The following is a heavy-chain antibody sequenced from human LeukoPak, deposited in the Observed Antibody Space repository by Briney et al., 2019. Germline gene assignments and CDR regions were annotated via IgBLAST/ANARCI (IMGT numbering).Heavy chain of an antibody. Sequence: GASVKVSCKASGYTFTSYDINWVRQATGQGLEWMGWMNPNSGNTGYAQKFQGRVTITRNTSISTAYMELSRLRTDDTAVYYCAGRGVRGERTDYWGQGTLVTVSS. D-gene: IGHD3-10*01. J-gene: IGHJ4*02. V-gene: IGHV1-8*03. CDR2: MNPNSGNT. CDR1: GYTFTSYD. CDR3: AGRGVRGERTDY.